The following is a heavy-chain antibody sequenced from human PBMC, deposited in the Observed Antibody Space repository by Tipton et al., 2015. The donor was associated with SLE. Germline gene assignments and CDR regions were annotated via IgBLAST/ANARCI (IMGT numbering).Heavy chain of an antibody. D-gene: IGHD6-19*01. V-gene: IGHV4-59*01. CDR1: GGSISSYY. CDR2: IYYSGST. CDR3: ARGGYSSVY. J-gene: IGHJ4*02. Sequence: TLSLTCTVSGGSISSYYWSWIRQPPGKGLEWIGYIYYSGSTNYNPSLKSRVTISVDTSKNQFSLQLSSVTAADTAVYYCARGGYSSVYWGQGTLVTVSS.